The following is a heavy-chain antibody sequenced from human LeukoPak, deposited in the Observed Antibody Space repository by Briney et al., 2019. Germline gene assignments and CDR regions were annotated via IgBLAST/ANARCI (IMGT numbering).Heavy chain of an antibody. Sequence: PGGSLRLSCAASGFTFSSYAMSWVRQAPGKGLEWVSAISGSGDSTYYADSVKGRFAISRDNSKNTLYLQMNSLRAEDTAVYYRAKDSVAGMCFDYWGQGTLVTVSS. CDR3: AKDSVAGMCFDY. CDR1: GFTFSSYA. CDR2: ISGSGDST. J-gene: IGHJ4*02. V-gene: IGHV3-23*01. D-gene: IGHD6-19*01.